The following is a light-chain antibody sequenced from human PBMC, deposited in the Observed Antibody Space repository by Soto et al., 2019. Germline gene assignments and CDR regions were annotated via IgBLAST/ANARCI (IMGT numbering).Light chain of an antibody. CDR2: GAS. CDR1: QSVSSN. Sequence: EIVMTQSPATLSVSPGERATLSCRASQSVSSNLAWYQQKPGQAPRLLIYGASTRATGIPARFSGSGSGTEFTLPISSLQSEDFAVYYCQQYNNWPGITFGQGTRLEIK. CDR3: QQYNNWPGIT. J-gene: IGKJ5*01. V-gene: IGKV3-15*01.